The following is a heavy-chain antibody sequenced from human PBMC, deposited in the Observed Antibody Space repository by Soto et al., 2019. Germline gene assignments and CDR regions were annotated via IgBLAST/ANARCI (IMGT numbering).Heavy chain of an antibody. V-gene: IGHV1-2*02. CDR2: INPNSGDT. CDR1: GYTFTGYY. Sequence: QVQLVQSGAEVKKPGASVRVSCKTSGYTFTGYYMHWVRQAPGQGLEWMGWINPNSGDTNYAQKFLGRVTMTRETSITTAHMELSRRRSDYTAVYYCARRGDRTLGYFDNWGQGALVTVSS. J-gene: IGHJ4*02. D-gene: IGHD2-21*01. CDR3: ARRGDRTLGYFDN.